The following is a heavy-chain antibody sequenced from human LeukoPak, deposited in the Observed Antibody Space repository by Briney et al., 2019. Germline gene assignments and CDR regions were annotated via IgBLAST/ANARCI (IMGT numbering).Heavy chain of an antibody. V-gene: IGHV4-39*01. D-gene: IGHD1-26*01. CDR3: VRYIVGATDC. J-gene: IGHJ4*02. Sequence: SETLSLTCTVSGGSITSSSYYWGWIRQPPGKGLEYIGTIYYTGSTYYNPSLKSRVTISVDTSKNQFSLRLSSVTAADTAVYYCVRYIVGATDCWGQGTLVTVSS. CDR1: GGSITSSSYY. CDR2: IYYTGST.